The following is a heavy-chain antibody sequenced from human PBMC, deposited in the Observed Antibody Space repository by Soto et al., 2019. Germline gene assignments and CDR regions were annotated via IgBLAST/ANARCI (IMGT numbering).Heavy chain of an antibody. D-gene: IGHD3-9*01. J-gene: IGHJ4*02. Sequence: ASVKVSCKGSGYTFTNNAIHWVRQAPGQSPKWMGWINTGNGNTKYSHKFHGRVTITRDTSASTAYMDLSSLRSEDTAVYYCARDRRILTYFDWLNFDYWGQGTLVTVSS. CDR2: INTGNGNT. CDR1: GYTFTNNA. V-gene: IGHV1-3*04. CDR3: ARDRRILTYFDWLNFDY.